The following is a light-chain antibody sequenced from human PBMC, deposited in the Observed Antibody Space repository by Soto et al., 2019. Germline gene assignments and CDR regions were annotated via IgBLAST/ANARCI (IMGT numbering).Light chain of an antibody. CDR3: QESGTPHSSS. J-gene: IGKJ5*01. CDR2: GAS. V-gene: IGKV3-20*01. CDR1: QNIGNK. Sequence: SPGERDTLSCRASQNIGNKVGWYQQKPGQAPRLLIYGASSRATGIPDRFSGSGSGTDFTLTIGRLEPEDFAVYYGQESGTPHSSSFGLATRL.